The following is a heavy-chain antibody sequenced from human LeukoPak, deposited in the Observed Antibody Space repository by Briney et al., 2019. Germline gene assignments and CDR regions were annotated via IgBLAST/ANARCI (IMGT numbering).Heavy chain of an antibody. CDR3: ARGAYYYGSGSYYNVAY. J-gene: IGHJ4*02. CDR2: ISSSGSTI. Sequence: PGGSLRLSCAASGFTFSSYEMNWVRQAPGKGLEWVSYISSSGSTIYYADSVKGRFTISRDNAKNSLYLQMNSLRAEDTAVYYCARGAYYYGSGSYYNVAYWGQGTLVTVSS. V-gene: IGHV3-48*03. CDR1: GFTFSSYE. D-gene: IGHD3-10*01.